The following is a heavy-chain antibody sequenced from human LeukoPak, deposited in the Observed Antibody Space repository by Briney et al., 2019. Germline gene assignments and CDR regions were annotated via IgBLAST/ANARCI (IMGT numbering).Heavy chain of an antibody. Sequence: SETLSLTCTVSGGSISSYYWSWIRQPPGKGLEWIGYIYYSGSTYYNPSLRSRVTISVDTSKNQFSLKLSSVTAADTAVYYCARTYGDYPLADYWGQGTLVTVSS. CDR3: ARTYGDYPLADY. CDR2: IYYSGST. V-gene: IGHV4-59*12. J-gene: IGHJ4*02. CDR1: GGSISSYY. D-gene: IGHD4-17*01.